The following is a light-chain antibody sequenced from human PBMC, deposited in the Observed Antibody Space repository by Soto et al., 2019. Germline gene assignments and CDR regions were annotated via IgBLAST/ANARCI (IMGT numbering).Light chain of an antibody. Sequence: QSVLTQPASVSGSPGQSITISCTGTSSDIGGYIYVSWYQHHPGKVPKLIIYDVSYRPSGVSNRFSGSQSGNTASLTISRLQAEDEADYYCSSYTSSSTLEVFGTGTKLTVL. J-gene: IGLJ1*01. CDR1: SSDIGGYIY. CDR2: DVS. V-gene: IGLV2-14*03. CDR3: SSYTSSSTLEV.